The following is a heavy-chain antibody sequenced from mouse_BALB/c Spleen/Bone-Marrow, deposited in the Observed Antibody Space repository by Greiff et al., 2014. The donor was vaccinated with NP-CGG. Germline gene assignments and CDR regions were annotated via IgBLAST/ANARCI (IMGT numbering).Heavy chain of an antibody. J-gene: IGHJ3*01. CDR3: VRDKSLLQFAY. CDR1: GFTFTDYY. CDR2: ISNKANDYAT. V-gene: IGHV7-3*02. D-gene: IGHD1-1*01. Sequence: VQLKESGGGLIQPGNSLRFSCATSGFTFTDYYMTWVRQFPGQALEWLGFISNKANDYATEYSASVKGRFTISRDNSQSILYLQMSTLRAEDTAAYYCVRDKSLLQFAYWGQGTLVTVSA.